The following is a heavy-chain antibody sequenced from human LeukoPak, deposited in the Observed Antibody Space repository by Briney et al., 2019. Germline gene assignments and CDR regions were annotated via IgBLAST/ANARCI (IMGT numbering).Heavy chain of an antibody. D-gene: IGHD3-22*01. CDR1: GYTFTGCY. CDR2: INPNSGGT. J-gene: IGHJ6*03. CDR3: ARDSSYYDSSGYYYYYYYMDV. Sequence: ASVKVSCKASGYTFTGCYMHWVRQAPGQGLEWMGWINPNSGGTNYAQKFQGRVTMTRDTSISTAYMELSRLRSDDTAVYYCARDSSYYDSSGYYYYYYYMDVWGKGTTVTISS. V-gene: IGHV1-2*02.